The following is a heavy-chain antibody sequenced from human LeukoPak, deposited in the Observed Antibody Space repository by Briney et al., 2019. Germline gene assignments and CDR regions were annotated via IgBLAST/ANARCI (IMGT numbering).Heavy chain of an antibody. Sequence: SVKVSCKASGGTFSSYAISWVRQAPGQGLEWMGRIIPILGIANYAQKFQGRVTITADKSTSTAYMELSSLRSEDTAVYYCARVRVPAAIDEPFDYWGQGTLVTVSS. V-gene: IGHV1-69*04. J-gene: IGHJ4*02. CDR2: IIPILGIA. CDR1: GGTFSSYA. CDR3: ARVRVPAAIDEPFDY. D-gene: IGHD2-2*01.